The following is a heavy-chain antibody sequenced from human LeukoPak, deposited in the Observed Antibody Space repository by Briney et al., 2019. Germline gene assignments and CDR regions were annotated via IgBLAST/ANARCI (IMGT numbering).Heavy chain of an antibody. J-gene: IGHJ4*02. D-gene: IGHD3-3*01. Sequence: GGSLRLSCAASGFTFSSYSMNWVRQAPGKGLEWVSSISSSSSYIYYADSVKGRFTISRDNAKNSLYLQMNSLRAEDTAVYYCARGEDSSGNFDYWGQGTLVTVSS. CDR3: ARGEDSSGNFDY. CDR2: ISSSSSYI. V-gene: IGHV3-21*01. CDR1: GFTFSSYS.